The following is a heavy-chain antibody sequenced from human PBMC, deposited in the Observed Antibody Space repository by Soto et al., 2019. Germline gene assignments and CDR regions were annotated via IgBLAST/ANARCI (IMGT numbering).Heavy chain of an antibody. Sequence: QGHLVQSGAEVKKPGASVKVSCKASGYTFTRYGISWVRQAPGQGLEWMGWISGYNGDTNYAQNLQDRVTMTIDTSTNTAYMELRSLTSDDTAVYYCAKNGHPPYYYYGLDVWGKGNTVTVSS. CDR2: ISGYNGDT. CDR3: AKNGHPPYYYYGLDV. J-gene: IGHJ6*04. CDR1: GYTFTRYG. V-gene: IGHV1-18*01. D-gene: IGHD2-8*01.